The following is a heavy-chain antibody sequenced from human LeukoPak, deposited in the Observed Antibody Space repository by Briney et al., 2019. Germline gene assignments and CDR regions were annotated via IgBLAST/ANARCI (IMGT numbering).Heavy chain of an antibody. CDR3: AKDWLDDSRGYYPGY. CDR2: ISGSGGST. D-gene: IGHD3-22*01. J-gene: IGHJ4*02. CDR1: GFTFSSYA. Sequence: GGSLRLSCAASGFTFSSYAMSWVRQAPGKGLEWVSAISGSGGSTYDADSVKGRFTISRGNSKNTLYLQMNSLRAEDTAVYYCAKDWLDDSRGYYPGYWGQGALVTVSS. V-gene: IGHV3-23*01.